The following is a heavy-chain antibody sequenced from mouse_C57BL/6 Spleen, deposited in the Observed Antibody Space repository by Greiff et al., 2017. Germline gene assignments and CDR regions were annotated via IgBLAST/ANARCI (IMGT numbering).Heavy chain of an antibody. J-gene: IGHJ2*01. V-gene: IGHV1-52*01. Sequence: VQLQQSGAELVRPGSSVKLSCKASGYTFTSYWMHWVKQRPIQGLEWIGNIDPSDSETHYNQKFKDKATLTVDKSSSTAYMQLSSLTSEDSAVYYCARVGTGGYWGQGTTLTVSS. CDR2: IDPSDSET. D-gene: IGHD3-3*01. CDR3: ARVGTGGY. CDR1: GYTFTSYW.